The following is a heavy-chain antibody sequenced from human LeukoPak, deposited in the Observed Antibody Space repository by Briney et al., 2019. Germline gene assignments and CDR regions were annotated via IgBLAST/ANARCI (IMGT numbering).Heavy chain of an antibody. Sequence: KTSETLSLTCTVSGGSISSSSYYWGWIRQPPGKGLEWIGEINHSGSTNYNPSLKSRVTISVDTSKNQFSLKLSSVTAADTAVYYCARGGYHSGYYLSYWGQGTLVTVSS. V-gene: IGHV4-39*07. D-gene: IGHD3-22*01. J-gene: IGHJ4*02. CDR1: GGSISSSSYY. CDR3: ARGGYHSGYYLSY. CDR2: INHSGST.